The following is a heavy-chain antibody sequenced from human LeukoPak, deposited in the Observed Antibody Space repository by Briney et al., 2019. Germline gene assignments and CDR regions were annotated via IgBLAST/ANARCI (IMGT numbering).Heavy chain of an antibody. V-gene: IGHV1-8*01. Sequence: ASVKVPCKASGFTFTSYDINWVRQASGQGLEWMGWMNPNNGNTGYAQKFQGSVTMTRDTSISTAYMELRGLRSEDTAVYYCVRDGEGVAISVNYWFDPWGQGTLVTVSS. J-gene: IGHJ5*02. CDR3: VRDGEGVAISVNYWFDP. CDR1: GFTFTSYD. CDR2: MNPNNGNT. D-gene: IGHD3-10*01.